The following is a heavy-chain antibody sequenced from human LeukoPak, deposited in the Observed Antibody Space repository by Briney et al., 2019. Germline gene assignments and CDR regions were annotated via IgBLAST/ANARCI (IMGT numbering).Heavy chain of an antibody. D-gene: IGHD3-3*01. J-gene: IGHJ4*02. V-gene: IGHV4-59*08. CDR3: ARRRGNFWSDYYASDY. Sequence: PSETLSLTCTVSGGSINNHYWSWIRQPPGKGLEWIGYIYYSGDTNYSPSLTSRVTISLDTSQNQFSLKLSSVTAADTAVYYCARRRGNFWSDYYASDYWGLGTLVTVSS. CDR2: IYYSGDT. CDR1: GGSINNHY.